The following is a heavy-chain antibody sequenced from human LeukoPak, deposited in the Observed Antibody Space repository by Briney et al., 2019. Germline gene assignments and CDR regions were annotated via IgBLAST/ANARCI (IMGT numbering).Heavy chain of an antibody. J-gene: IGHJ5*02. V-gene: IGHV4-31*03. CDR1: GGSISSGGYY. Sequence: SETLSLTCTVSGGSISSGGYYWSWLRQHPGKGLEWIGYIYYSGSTYYNPSLKSRVTISVDTSKNQFSLKLSSVTAADTAVYYCARDEPRTNWFDPWGQGTLVTVSS. CDR2: IYYSGST. D-gene: IGHD1-14*01. CDR3: ARDEPRTNWFDP.